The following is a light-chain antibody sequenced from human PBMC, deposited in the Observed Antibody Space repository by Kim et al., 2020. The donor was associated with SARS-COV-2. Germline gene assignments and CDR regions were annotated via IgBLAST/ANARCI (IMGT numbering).Light chain of an antibody. V-gene: IGLV1-44*01. CDR1: RNNVVCYT. CDR3: STWDSSLTAHNV. Sequence: QKFNLSCIGNRNNVVCYTLALSEQISHDAPETVMFGNSLPSGIPDHFSGSKSGTTISLTISGLYPEDEADYSCSTWDSSLTAHNVFGSGTKVTVL. CDR2: GNS. J-gene: IGLJ6*01.